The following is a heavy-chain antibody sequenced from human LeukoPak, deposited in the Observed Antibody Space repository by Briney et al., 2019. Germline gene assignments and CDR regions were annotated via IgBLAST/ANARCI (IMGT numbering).Heavy chain of an antibody. J-gene: IGHJ4*02. V-gene: IGHV1-18*01. D-gene: IGHD4-17*01. CDR3: AREKTWAYGDYVENSPLDY. Sequence: VASVKVSCKASGYTFTSYGISWVRQAPGQGLEWMGWISAYNGNTNYAQKLQGRVTMTTDTSTSTAYMELRSLRSDDTAVYYCAREKTWAYGDYVENSPLDYWGQGTLVTVSS. CDR2: ISAYNGNT. CDR1: GYTFTSYG.